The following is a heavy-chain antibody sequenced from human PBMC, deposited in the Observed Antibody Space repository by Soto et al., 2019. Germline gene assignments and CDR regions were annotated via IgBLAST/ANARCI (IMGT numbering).Heavy chain of an antibody. CDR2: TYYRSKWYN. J-gene: IGHJ5*02. D-gene: IGHD6-13*01. V-gene: IGHV6-1*01. CDR1: GDSVSSNSAA. CDR3: ARDEGVYSSSWYNWFDP. Sequence: SQTLSLTCVISGDSVSSNSAAWNWIRQSPSRGLEWLGRTYYRSKWYNDYAVSVKSRITINPDTSKNQFSLQLNSVTPEDTAVYYCARDEGVYSSSWYNWFDPWGQGTLVTVSS.